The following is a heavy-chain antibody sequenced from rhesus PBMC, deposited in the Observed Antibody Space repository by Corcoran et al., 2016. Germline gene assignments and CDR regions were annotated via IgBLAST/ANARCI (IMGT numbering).Heavy chain of an antibody. CDR2: IYGSGSST. D-gene: IGHD3-16*01. Sequence: QLQLQESGPGLVKPSETLSVTCAVSGGSISSSYWSWIRQAPGKGLEWIGYIYGSGSSTNYYPSLKSRVTLSVDTSKNQLSLKLSSVTTADTAVYYCARGPYYSGRHGAFDFWGQGLRVTVSS. CDR3: ARGPYYSGRHGAFDF. V-gene: IGHV4-169*01. J-gene: IGHJ3*01. CDR1: GGSISSSY.